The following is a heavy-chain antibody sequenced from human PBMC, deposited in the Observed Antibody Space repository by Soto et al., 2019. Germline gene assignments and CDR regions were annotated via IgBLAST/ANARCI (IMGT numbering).Heavy chain of an antibody. CDR3: ARDMGVPAAYYMDV. CDR2: ISSSSSYI. CDR1: GFTFSSYS. D-gene: IGHD2-2*01. Sequence: GGSLRLSCAASGFTFSSYSMNWVRQAPGKGLEWVSSISSSSSYIYYADSVKGRFTISRDNAKNSLYLQMNSLRAEDTAVYYCARDMGVPAAYYMDVWGKGTTVTVSS. V-gene: IGHV3-21*01. J-gene: IGHJ6*03.